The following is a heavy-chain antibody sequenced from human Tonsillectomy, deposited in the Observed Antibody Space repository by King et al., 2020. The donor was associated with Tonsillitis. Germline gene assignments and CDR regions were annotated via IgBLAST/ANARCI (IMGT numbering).Heavy chain of an antibody. J-gene: IGHJ5*02. CDR2: INSNSGDT. Sequence: LQLVQSGADVKKPGASVKVSCKASGYTFTAYYMHWVRQAPGQGLEWMGWINSNSGDTKYAQKFQGRVTMTRDTSISTAYMELSRLTSDDTALYYCARGSMVGCTPSGFDPWGQGTLVIVSS. CDR1: GYTFTAYY. CDR3: ARGSMVGCTPSGFDP. D-gene: IGHD1-26*01. V-gene: IGHV1-2*02.